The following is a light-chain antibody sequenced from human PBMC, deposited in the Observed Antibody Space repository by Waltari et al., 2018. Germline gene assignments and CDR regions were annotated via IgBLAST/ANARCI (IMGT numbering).Light chain of an antibody. CDR3: QQSYSTPWT. V-gene: IGKV1-39*01. CDR2: AAS. CDR1: QSISSD. Sequence: DIQMTQSPSSLSASVGDRVTITCRASQSISSDLNWYQQKPGKAPKLLIYAASSLQSGDPSRFSGSGAETDFTLTISSLQPEDFATYYCQQSYSTPWTFGQGTKVEIK. J-gene: IGKJ1*01.